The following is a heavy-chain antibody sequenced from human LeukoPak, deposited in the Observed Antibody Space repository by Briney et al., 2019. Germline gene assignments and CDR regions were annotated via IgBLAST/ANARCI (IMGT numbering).Heavy chain of an antibody. CDR2: ISYSGST. V-gene: IGHV4-59*01. Sequence: PSETLSLTCTVSAGSISGFFWSWIRQPPGKGLEWIGYISYSGSTNYNPSLKSRVTISADTSKNQYSLKLSSVTAADTAVYYCARATTGTTNWFDPWGQGTLVTVSS. J-gene: IGHJ5*02. CDR3: ARATTGTTNWFDP. D-gene: IGHD1-1*01. CDR1: AGSISGFF.